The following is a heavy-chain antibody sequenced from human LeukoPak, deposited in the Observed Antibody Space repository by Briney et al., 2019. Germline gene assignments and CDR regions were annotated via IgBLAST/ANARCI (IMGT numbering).Heavy chain of an antibody. CDR3: ARHGGGYSSSWYT. V-gene: IGHV4-59*08. CDR2: IYYSGST. J-gene: IGHJ5*02. D-gene: IGHD6-13*01. CDR1: GGSISSYY. Sequence: PSETLSLTCTVSGGSISSYYWSWIRQPPGKGLEWIGYIYYSGSTYYNPSLKSRVTISVDTSKNQFSLKLSSVTAADTAVYYCARHGGGYSSSWYTWGQGTLVTVSS.